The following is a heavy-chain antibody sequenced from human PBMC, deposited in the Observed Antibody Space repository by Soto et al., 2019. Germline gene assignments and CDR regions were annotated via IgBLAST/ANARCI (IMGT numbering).Heavy chain of an antibody. CDR2: TYYRSKWYN. CDR3: ARESVVVVAATNWFDP. Sequence: SQTLSLTCAISGDSVSSNSAAWNWIRQSPSRGLEWLGRTYYRSKWYNDYAVSVKSRITINPDTSKNQFSLQLNSVTPEDTAVYYCARESVVVVAATNWFDPWGQGTLVTVSS. J-gene: IGHJ5*02. CDR1: GDSVSSNSAA. V-gene: IGHV6-1*01. D-gene: IGHD2-15*01.